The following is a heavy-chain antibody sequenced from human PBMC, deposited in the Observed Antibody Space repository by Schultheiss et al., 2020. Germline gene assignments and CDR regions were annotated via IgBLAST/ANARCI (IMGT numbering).Heavy chain of an antibody. CDR1: GFTFSNYW. CDR2: ISSNGGST. CDR3: ARCGYEYYYYYYGMDV. D-gene: IGHD5-12*01. J-gene: IGHJ6*02. V-gene: IGHV3-64*01. Sequence: GGSLRLSCVGSGFTFSNYWMTWVRQAPGKGLEYVSAISSNGGSTYYANSVKGRFTISRDNSKNTLYLQMGSLRAEDMAVYYCARCGYEYYYYYYGMDVWGQGTTVTVSS.